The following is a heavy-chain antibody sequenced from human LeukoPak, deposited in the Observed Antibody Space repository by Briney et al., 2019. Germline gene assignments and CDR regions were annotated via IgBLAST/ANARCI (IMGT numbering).Heavy chain of an antibody. D-gene: IGHD1-14*01. CDR1: GGSFSGYY. Sequence: ASETLSLTCAVYGGSFSGYYWSWIRQPPGKGLEWIGEINHSGSTNYNPSLKSRVTISVDTSKNQFSLKLSSVTAADTAVYYCARRKVSGKFDPWGQGTLVTVSS. J-gene: IGHJ5*02. CDR3: ARRKVSGKFDP. CDR2: INHSGST. V-gene: IGHV4-34*01.